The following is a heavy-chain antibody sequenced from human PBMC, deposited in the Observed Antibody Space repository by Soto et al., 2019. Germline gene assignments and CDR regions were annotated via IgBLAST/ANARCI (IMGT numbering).Heavy chain of an antibody. J-gene: IGHJ4*02. Sequence: GGSLRLSCAASGFTFSSYAMHWVRQAPGKGLEWVAVISYDGSNKYYADSVKGRFTISRDNSKNTLYLQMNSLRAEDTAVYYCARAISEGTKTYYYDSSGYSMGYWGQGTLVTVSS. CDR3: ARAISEGTKTYYYDSSGYSMGY. CDR1: GFTFSSYA. CDR2: ISYDGSNK. V-gene: IGHV3-30-3*01. D-gene: IGHD3-22*01.